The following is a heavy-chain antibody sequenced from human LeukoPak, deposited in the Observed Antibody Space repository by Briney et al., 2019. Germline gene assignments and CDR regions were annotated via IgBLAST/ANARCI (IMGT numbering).Heavy chain of an antibody. CDR2: INHSGST. D-gene: IGHD2-2*01. CDR3: ARLNRRKVGDKAVVVPAAHFGY. CDR1: GGSFSGYY. V-gene: IGHV4-34*01. Sequence: PSETLSLTCAVYGGSFSGYYWSWIRQPPGKGLEWIGEINHSGSTNYNPSLKSRVTISVDTSKNQFSLKLSSVTAADTAVYYCARLNRRKVGDKAVVVPAAHFGYWGQGTLVTVSS. J-gene: IGHJ4*02.